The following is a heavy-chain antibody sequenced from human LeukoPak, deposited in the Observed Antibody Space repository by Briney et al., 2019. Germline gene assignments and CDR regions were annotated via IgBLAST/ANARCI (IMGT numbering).Heavy chain of an antibody. CDR1: GGSISSSSYY. D-gene: IGHD3-16*01. CDR3: ARAGHYDYVWGSYFTRIPFDY. J-gene: IGHJ4*02. V-gene: IGHV4-39*07. Sequence: SETLSLTCTVSGGSISSSSYYWGWIRQPPGKGLEWIGSIYYSGSTYYNPSLKSRVTISVDTSKNQFSLKLSSVTAADTAVYYCARAGHYDYVWGSYFTRIPFDYWGQGTLVTVSS. CDR2: IYYSGST.